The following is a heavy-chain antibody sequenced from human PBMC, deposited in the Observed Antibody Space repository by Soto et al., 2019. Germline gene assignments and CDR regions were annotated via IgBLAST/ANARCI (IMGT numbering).Heavy chain of an antibody. Sequence: QVPLVESGGGVVQPGRSLSLSCVASGFTFSTYGMHCVHQATGKGLEWLAMTWNDGSNKYYTDSMKDRFTISRDNSKNPLYLQMTSLTDDDSSVYYGTTELNDIQALAIWGQGTMVTVSS. CDR2: TWNDGSNK. CDR1: GFTFSTYG. V-gene: IGHV3-33*01. CDR3: TTELNDIQALAI. D-gene: IGHD1-1*01. J-gene: IGHJ3*02.